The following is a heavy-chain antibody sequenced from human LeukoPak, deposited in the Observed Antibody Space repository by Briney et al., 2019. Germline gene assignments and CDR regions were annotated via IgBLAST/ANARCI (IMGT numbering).Heavy chain of an antibody. D-gene: IGHD3-22*01. CDR1: GGSISSYY. J-gene: IGHJ4*02. CDR3: ARERKYYDSSGYYSGYYFDY. Sequence: SETLSLACTVSGGSISSYYWSWIRQPPGKGLEWVGYIYYSGSTNYNPSLKSRVTISVDTSKNQFSLKLSSVTAADTAVYYCARERKYYDSSGYYSGYYFDYWGQGTLVTVSS. V-gene: IGHV4-59*01. CDR2: IYYSGST.